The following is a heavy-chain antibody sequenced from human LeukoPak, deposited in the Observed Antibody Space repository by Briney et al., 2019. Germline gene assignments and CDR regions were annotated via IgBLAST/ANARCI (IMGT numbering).Heavy chain of an antibody. CDR1: GYTLTELS. V-gene: IGHV1-24*01. CDR2: FDPEDGET. J-gene: IGHJ4*02. CDR3: ATQKLLNYYDSTLQDN. Sequence: ASVKVSCKVSGYTLTELSMHWVRQAPGKGLEWMGGFDPEDGETIYAQKFQGRVTMTEDTSTDTAYMELSSLRSEDTAVYYCATQKLLNYYDSTLQDNWGQGTLVTVSS. D-gene: IGHD3-22*01.